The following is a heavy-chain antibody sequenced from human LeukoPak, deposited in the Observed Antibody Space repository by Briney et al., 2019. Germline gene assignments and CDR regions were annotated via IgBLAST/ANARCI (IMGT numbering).Heavy chain of an antibody. J-gene: IGHJ6*03. D-gene: IGHD3-16*01. CDR3: ASRCGNPTFRLRGHYYYYYMDV. CDR1: GGSISSGIYY. CDR2: IYTSGST. Sequence: SETLSLTCTVSGGSISSGIYYWSWIRLPAGKGLEWIGRIYTSGSTDYNPSLQSRVTISVDTSKNQFSLKLSSVTAADTAVYYCASRCGNPTFRLRGHYYYYYMDVWGKGTTVTISS. V-gene: IGHV4-61*02.